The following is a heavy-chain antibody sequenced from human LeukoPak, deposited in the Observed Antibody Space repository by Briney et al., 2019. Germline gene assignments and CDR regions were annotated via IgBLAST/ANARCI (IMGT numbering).Heavy chain of an antibody. D-gene: IGHD5-12*01. CDR1: GYTFTSYY. J-gene: IGHJ3*02. CDR2: IYPSGGST. CDR3: ARSREGVATSRGAFDI. Sequence: ASVKVSCKASGYTFTSYYMHWVRQAPGQGLEWMGIIYPSGGSTSYAQKFQGRVTMTRDTSTSTVYMELSSLRSEDTAVYYCARSREGVATSRGAFDIWGQGTMVTVSS. V-gene: IGHV1-46*01.